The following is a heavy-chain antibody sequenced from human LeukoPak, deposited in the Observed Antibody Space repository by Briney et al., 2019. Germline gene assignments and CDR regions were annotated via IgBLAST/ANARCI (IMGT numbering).Heavy chain of an antibody. Sequence: PSETLSLTCAVYGGSFSGYYWSWIRQPPGKGLEWIGEINHSGSTNYNPSLKSRVTISVDTSKNQFSLKLSSVTAADTAVYYCARRRITMVRGARSDAFDIWGQGTMVTVSS. CDR2: INHSGST. CDR1: GGSFSGYY. V-gene: IGHV4-34*01. CDR3: ARRRITMVRGARSDAFDI. J-gene: IGHJ3*02. D-gene: IGHD3-10*01.